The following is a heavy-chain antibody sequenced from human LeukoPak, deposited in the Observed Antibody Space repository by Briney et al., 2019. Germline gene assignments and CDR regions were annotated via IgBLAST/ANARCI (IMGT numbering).Heavy chain of an antibody. CDR3: ARDRQWLVVWYYFDY. V-gene: IGHV1-2*02. CDR2: INPNSGGT. D-gene: IGHD6-19*01. J-gene: IGHJ4*02. CDR1: GYTFTGYY. Sequence: EASVKVSCKASGYTFTGYYMHWVRQAPGQGLEWMGWINPNSGGTNYAQKFQGRVTMTRDTSASTAYMELSSLRSEDTAVYYCARDRQWLVVWYYFDYWGQGTLVTVSS.